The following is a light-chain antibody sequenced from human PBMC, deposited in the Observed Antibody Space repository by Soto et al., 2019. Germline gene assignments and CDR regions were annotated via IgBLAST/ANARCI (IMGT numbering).Light chain of an antibody. Sequence: EIVLTPSPSTLSLSPGERATLSCRASQSISSYLAWYQQRPGQSPRLLIYDISDRATGIPARFSGSGSGTDFTLTISSLEPDDFAVYFCQQRSNWPPEVTFGQGTRLEIK. V-gene: IGKV3-11*01. J-gene: IGKJ5*01. CDR3: QQRSNWPPEVT. CDR1: QSISSY. CDR2: DIS.